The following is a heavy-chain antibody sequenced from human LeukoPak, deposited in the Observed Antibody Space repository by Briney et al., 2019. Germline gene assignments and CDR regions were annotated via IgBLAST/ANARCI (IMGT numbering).Heavy chain of an antibody. CDR1: GFSVSNAW. V-gene: IGHV3-15*01. CDR2: IKTKTDGGTT. Sequence: NPGGSLRLSCAASGFSVSNAWMSWVRQAPGKGLECVGRIKTKTDGGTTDYAAPVKGRFTISRNDSKNTLYLQMNSLKTEDTAVYYCTTDHMVWLRFGAFDIWGQGTMDTVSS. CDR3: TTDHMVWLRFGAFDI. J-gene: IGHJ3*02. D-gene: IGHD3-3*01.